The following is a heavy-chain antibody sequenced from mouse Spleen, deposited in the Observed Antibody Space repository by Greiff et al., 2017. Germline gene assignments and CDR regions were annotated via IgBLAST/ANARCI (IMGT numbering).Heavy chain of an antibody. CDR3: AMGDYYGSSEYFDV. D-gene: IGHD1-1*01. V-gene: IGHV1-74*01. J-gene: IGHJ1*03. Sequence: VQLQQPGAELVKPGASVKVSCKASGYTFTSYWMHWVKQRPGQGLEWIGRIHPSDSDTNYNQKFKGKATVTVDKSSSTAYMQLSSLTSEDSAVYYCAMGDYYGSSEYFDVWGTGTTVTVSS. CDR1: GYTFTSYW. CDR2: IHPSDSDT.